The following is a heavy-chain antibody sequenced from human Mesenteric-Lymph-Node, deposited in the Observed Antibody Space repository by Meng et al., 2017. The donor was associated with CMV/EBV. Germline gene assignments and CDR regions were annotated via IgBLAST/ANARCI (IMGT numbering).Heavy chain of an antibody. CDR2: IRSKTEGGTT. J-gene: IGHJ6*02. D-gene: IGHD2-2*01. V-gene: IGHV3-15*01. CDR1: GFTFSTAW. CDR3: TTSIQYVEPAVGYYYYGMDV. Sequence: GESLKISCAASGFTFSTAWMRWVRQTPGRGLEWVGHIRSKTEGGTTDYAAPVKGRFTISRDDSRNTLYLQINSLKTEDTAVYYCTTSIQYVEPAVGYYYYGMDVWGQGTTVIVSS.